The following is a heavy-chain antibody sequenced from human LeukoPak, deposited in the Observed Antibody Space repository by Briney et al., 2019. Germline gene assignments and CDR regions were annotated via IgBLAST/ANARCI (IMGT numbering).Heavy chain of an antibody. CDR2: ISYDGSNK. J-gene: IGHJ4*02. CDR1: GFTFSSYG. CDR3: AKVRYLGYCSSTSCSDFDY. D-gene: IGHD2-2*01. Sequence: GGSLRLSCAASGFTFSSYGMHWVRQAPGKGLEWVAVISYDGSNKYYADSVKGRFTISRDNSKNTLYLQMNSLRAEDTAVYYCAKVRYLGYCSSTSCSDFDYWGQGTLVTVSS. V-gene: IGHV3-30*18.